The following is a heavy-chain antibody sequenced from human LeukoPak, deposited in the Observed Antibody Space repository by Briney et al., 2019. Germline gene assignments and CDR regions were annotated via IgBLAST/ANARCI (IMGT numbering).Heavy chain of an antibody. V-gene: IGHV3-30-3*01. D-gene: IGHD2-2*01. CDR2: ISYDGSNK. J-gene: IGHJ5*02. CDR3: ARVVVPAATASYNWFDR. Sequence: GRSLRLSCAASGFTFSSNAMHCVRQAPGKGLEWVAVISYDGSNKYYADSVKGRFTISRDNSKNTLYLEMNSLRAEDTAVYYCARVVVPAATASYNWFDRWGQGTLVTVSS. CDR1: GFTFSSNA.